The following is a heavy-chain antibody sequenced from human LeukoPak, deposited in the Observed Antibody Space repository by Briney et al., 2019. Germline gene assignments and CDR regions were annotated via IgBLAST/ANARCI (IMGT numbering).Heavy chain of an antibody. CDR1: GGSISSGGYS. Sequence: SQTLSLTCAVSGGSISSGGYSWSWIRQPPGKGLECIGYIYHSGSTYYNPSLKSRVTISVDRSKNQFSLKLSSVTAADTAVYYCARAPAAIGGDAFDIWGQGTMVTVSS. J-gene: IGHJ3*02. CDR2: IYHSGST. V-gene: IGHV4-30-2*01. CDR3: ARAPAAIGGDAFDI. D-gene: IGHD2-2*02.